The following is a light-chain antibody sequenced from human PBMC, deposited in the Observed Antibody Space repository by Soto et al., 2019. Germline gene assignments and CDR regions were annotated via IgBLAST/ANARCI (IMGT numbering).Light chain of an antibody. J-gene: IGLJ3*02. Sequence: HAVVTQEPSLTVSPGGTVTLTCGSTTGAVTSSHYPYWFQQKPGQAPRTLIYDTSNKHSWTPARFSGSLLGGKAALTLAGAQTDDEADYYCLLSYSGTSWVFGGGTKLTVL. CDR3: LLSYSGTSWV. CDR1: TGAVTSSHY. CDR2: DTS. V-gene: IGLV7-46*01.